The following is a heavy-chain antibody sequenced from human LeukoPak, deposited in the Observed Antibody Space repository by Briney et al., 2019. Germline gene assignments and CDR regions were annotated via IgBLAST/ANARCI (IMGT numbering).Heavy chain of an antibody. CDR3: ARDRWGIAAAGEYYFDY. Sequence: PSDTLSLTCPVSGVSISSYYWSLILQPAGKGLEWIGRIYTSGSTNYNPSLKSGVTMSVDTSKNQFSLKLSSVTAAETAVYYCARDRWGIAAAGEYYFDYWGQGTLVTVSS. CDR2: IYTSGST. CDR1: GVSISSYY. D-gene: IGHD6-13*01. J-gene: IGHJ4*02. V-gene: IGHV4-4*07.